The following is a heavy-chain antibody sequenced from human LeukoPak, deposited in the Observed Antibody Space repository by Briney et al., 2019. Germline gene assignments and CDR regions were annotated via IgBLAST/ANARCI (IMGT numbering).Heavy chain of an antibody. CDR3: ASFRSIYGDLDN. J-gene: IGHJ4*02. CDR2: IYYNGSP. V-gene: IGHV4-30-4*01. D-gene: IGHD4-17*01. Sequence: PSQTLSLTCTVTDASISSDNYYWSWIRQPPGKGLEWIGHIYYNGSPYYNSSLKSRVTISVDTSKNQFSLKLNSVTAADTAVYYCASFRSIYGDLDNWGQGALVTVSS. CDR1: DASISSDNYY.